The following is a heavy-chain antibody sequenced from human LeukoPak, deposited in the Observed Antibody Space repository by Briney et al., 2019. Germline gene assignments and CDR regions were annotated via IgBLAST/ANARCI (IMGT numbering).Heavy chain of an antibody. J-gene: IGHJ4*02. CDR3: ARYITSNYYGSGSVFDY. CDR1: GYTFTGYY. Sequence: ASVKVSCKASGYTFTGYYMHWVRQAPGQGLEWMGWINPNSGGTNYAQKFQGRVTMTRDTSISTAYMELSRLRSDDTAVYYCARYITSNYYGSGSVFDYWGQGTLVTVSS. CDR2: INPNSGGT. V-gene: IGHV1-2*02. D-gene: IGHD3-10*01.